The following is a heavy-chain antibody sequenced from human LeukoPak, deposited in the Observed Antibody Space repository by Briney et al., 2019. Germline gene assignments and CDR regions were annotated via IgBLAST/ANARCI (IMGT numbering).Heavy chain of an antibody. J-gene: IGHJ4*02. CDR2: ISVSGDT. CDR3: AKAPVTTCSGAYCYPFDY. D-gene: IGHD2-21*01. CDR1: GFTFSSYA. Sequence: GGSLRLSCAASGFTFSSYAMSWVRQAPGKGLEWVSAISVSGDTYHAGSVKGRFTISRDSSKNTLYLQMNRLRAEDAAVYYCAKAPVTTCSGAYCYPFDYWGQGTLVTVSS. V-gene: IGHV3-23*01.